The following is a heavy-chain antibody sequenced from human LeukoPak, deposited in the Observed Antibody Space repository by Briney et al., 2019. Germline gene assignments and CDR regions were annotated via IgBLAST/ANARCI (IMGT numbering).Heavy chain of an antibody. V-gene: IGHV3-23*01. CDR2: ISASGDNT. Sequence: GGSLRLSCAASGFTFSSYAMSWVRQAPGKGLEWVSAISASGDNTYYAGSVKGRFTISRDNSKNTLYLQMDSLRAEDTAVYYCAKRFCSATRCFHFDYWGQGTLVTVSS. CDR3: AKRFCSATRCFHFDY. CDR1: GFTFSSYA. J-gene: IGHJ4*02. D-gene: IGHD2-2*01.